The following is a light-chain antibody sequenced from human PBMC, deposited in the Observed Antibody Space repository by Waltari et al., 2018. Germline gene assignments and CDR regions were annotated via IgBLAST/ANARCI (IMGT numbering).Light chain of an antibody. J-gene: IGKJ5*01. Sequence: TQSPDSLAVSLGERATINCKSSQSVLYSSNNKNYLAWYQQKPGQPPKLLIYWASTRASGVPDRFSGSGSGTDFTLTISSLRAEDVAVYYCQQYYSTPPVTFGQGTRLEIK. V-gene: IGKV4-1*01. CDR2: WAS. CDR3: QQYYSTPPVT. CDR1: QSVLYSSNNKNY.